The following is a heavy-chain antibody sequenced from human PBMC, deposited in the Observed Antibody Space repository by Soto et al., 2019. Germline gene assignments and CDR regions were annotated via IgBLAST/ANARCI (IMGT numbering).Heavy chain of an antibody. J-gene: IGHJ4*02. D-gene: IGHD2-21*02. CDR2: INAGNGNT. V-gene: IGHV1-3*01. Sequence: ASVKVSCRASGYTFTSYAMHWVRQAPGQRLEWMGWINAGNGNTKYSQKFQGRVTITRDTSASTAYMELSSLRSEDTAVYYCARRGYCGGDCYFDYWGQGTLVTVS. CDR3: ARRGYCGGDCYFDY. CDR1: GYTFTSYA.